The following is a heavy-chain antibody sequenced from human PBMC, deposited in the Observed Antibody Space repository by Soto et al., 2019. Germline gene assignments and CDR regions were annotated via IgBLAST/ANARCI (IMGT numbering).Heavy chain of an antibody. CDR2: IYYSGST. J-gene: IGHJ4*02. Sequence: PSETLSLTCTFSGGSIISYYWSWIRQPPGKGLEWIGYIYYSGSTNYNPSLKSRVTISVDTSKNQFSLKLSSVTAADTAVYYCARGDDSSGYSDYWGQGTLVTVSS. CDR1: GGSIISYY. D-gene: IGHD3-22*01. V-gene: IGHV4-59*01. CDR3: ARGDDSSGYSDY.